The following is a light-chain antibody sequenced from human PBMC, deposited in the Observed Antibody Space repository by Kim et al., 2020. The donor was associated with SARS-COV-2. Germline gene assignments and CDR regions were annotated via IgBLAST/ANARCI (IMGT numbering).Light chain of an antibody. CDR1: NNNVGNQG. V-gene: IGLV10-54*04. Sequence: QTATLTCTGNNNNVGNQGATWLQQHQGHPPKLLSYRNNNRPSGISERFSASRSGDTASLTITGLQPEDETDYYCSAWDSSLNAWVFGGGTQLTVL. J-gene: IGLJ3*02. CDR3: SAWDSSLNAWV. CDR2: RNN.